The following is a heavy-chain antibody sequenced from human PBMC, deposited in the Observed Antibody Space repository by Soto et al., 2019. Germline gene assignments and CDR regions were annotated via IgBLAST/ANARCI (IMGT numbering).Heavy chain of an antibody. D-gene: IGHD3-22*01. J-gene: IGHJ6*04. V-gene: IGHV4-34*01. Sequence: SETLSLTCAVSGESVSGDYWNWIRQPPGKRLEWIGEVNHSGSTNYNPSLKRRVTISGDTSKNQFSLKLSSVTAADRAVYYCARVVHPYYYDSSGYFYYGMDVWGKGTRVTVSS. CDR3: ARVVHPYYYDSSGYFYYGMDV. CDR2: VNHSGST. CDR1: GESVSGDY.